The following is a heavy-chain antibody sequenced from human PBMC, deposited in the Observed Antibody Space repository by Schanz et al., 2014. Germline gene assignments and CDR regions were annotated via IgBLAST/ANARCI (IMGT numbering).Heavy chain of an antibody. Sequence: QVQLVQSGAEVKKPGASVKVSCKASGYTFTSYYMHWVRQAPGRGLEWMGGFHHEDGDTVYAQKFQGRVIMTEDTSTATAYVELSRLTSEDTGVYYCATETSRTWFYNGVDVWGQGTTVTVSS. CDR1: GYTFTSYY. CDR2: FHHEDGDT. D-gene: IGHD2-2*01. V-gene: IGHV1-24*01. J-gene: IGHJ6*02. CDR3: ATETSRTWFYNGVDV.